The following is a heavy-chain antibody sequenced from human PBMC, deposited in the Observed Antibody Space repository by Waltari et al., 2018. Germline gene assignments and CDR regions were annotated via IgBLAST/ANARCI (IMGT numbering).Heavy chain of an antibody. CDR2: FYYSGST. D-gene: IGHD5-12*01. CDR1: GGSISSSSYY. CDR3: ARVESIVTTRGYFDY. J-gene: IGHJ4*02. V-gene: IGHV4-39*02. Sequence: QLQLQESGPGLVKPSETLSLTCTVSGGSISSSSYYWGWIRQPPGKGLEWIGSFYYSGSTYYNPSLKSRGTISVDTSKNRFSLNLISVTAADTAVYYCARVESIVTTRGYFDYWGQGTLVTVSS.